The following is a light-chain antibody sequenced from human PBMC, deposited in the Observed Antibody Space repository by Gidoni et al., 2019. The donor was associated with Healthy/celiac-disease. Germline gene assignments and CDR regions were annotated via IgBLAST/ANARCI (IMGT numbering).Light chain of an antibody. V-gene: IGLV3-21*02. J-gene: IGLJ2*01. CDR2: DDS. CDR3: QVWDSSSDHVV. CDR1: HIGSKS. Sequence: SYVLTQPHSESVAPGQTARITCGGNHIGSKSVHWYQQKPGQAPVLVVYDDSERPSGIPERFSGSNSGNTATLTISRVEAGDEADYYCQVWDSSSDHVVFGGGTKLTVL.